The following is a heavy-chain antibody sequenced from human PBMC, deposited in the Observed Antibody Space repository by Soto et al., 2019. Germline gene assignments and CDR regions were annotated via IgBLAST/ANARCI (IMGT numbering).Heavy chain of an antibody. V-gene: IGHV4-59*08. CDR2: IYYSGST. CDR3: ARHALQICTPFDY. Sequence: SETLSLTCTVSGGSISSYYWSWIRQPPGKGLEWIGYIYYSGSTNYNPSLKSRVTISVDTSKNQFSLKLSSVTAADTAVYYCARHALQICTPFDYWGQGTLVTVSS. D-gene: IGHD1-1*01. CDR1: GGSISSYY. J-gene: IGHJ4*02.